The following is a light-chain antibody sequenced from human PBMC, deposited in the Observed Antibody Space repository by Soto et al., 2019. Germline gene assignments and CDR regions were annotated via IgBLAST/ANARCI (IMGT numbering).Light chain of an antibody. Sequence: EIVLTQSPVTLSSSPGERVTLSCRASQNVTSRYLTWYQEKLGQAPRLLIYGATSRATGISDKFSGSGSGTDFTLTISRLEPEDFAVHNCQQYGSSPPYTFGQGTNLEIK. V-gene: IGKV3-20*01. CDR3: QQYGSSPPYT. CDR1: QNVTSRY. CDR2: GAT. J-gene: IGKJ2*01.